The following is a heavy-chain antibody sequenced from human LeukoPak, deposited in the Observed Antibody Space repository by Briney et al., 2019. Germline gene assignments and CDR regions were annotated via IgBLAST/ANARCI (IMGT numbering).Heavy chain of an antibody. J-gene: IGHJ4*02. V-gene: IGHV3-15*01. CDR2: IKSKSEGGTI. CDR3: AAGRVRDY. D-gene: IGHD2-21*01. CDR1: GFTFSNAL. Sequence: EAGGSLRLSCAASGFTFSNALMTWGRQAPGERPEWVGRIKSKSEGGTIDYGAPVKGRFTISRDDSENRLYLQINRLRSEDTAVYYCAAGRVRDYWGQGTLLTVSS.